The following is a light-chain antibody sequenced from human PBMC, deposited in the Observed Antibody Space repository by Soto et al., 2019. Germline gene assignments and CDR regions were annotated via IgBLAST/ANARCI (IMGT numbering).Light chain of an antibody. V-gene: IGLV1-40*01. Sequence: QAVVTQPPSVSGAPGQRVTISCTGSSSNIGADFDIHWYQQLPGTAPKLLISGNSNRPSGVPDRFSGSKSGTSASLAITGLQAEDEADYYCHTYDSSLRGSVFGGGTKVTVL. J-gene: IGLJ3*02. CDR3: HTYDSSLRGSV. CDR1: SSNIGADFD. CDR2: GNS.